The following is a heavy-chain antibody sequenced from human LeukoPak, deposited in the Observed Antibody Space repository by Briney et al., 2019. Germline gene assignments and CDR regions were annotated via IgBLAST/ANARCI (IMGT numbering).Heavy chain of an antibody. CDR1: GYTFISYY. J-gene: IGHJ4*02. CDR2: INPSGGST. CDR3: ARDEGPPRYNWNYGGPDY. D-gene: IGHD1-7*01. Sequence: GASVKVSCKASGYTFISYYMHWVRQAPGQGLEWMGIINPSGGSTSYAQKFQGRVTMTRDTSTNTVYMDLRNLRSEDTAVYYCARDEGPPRYNWNYGGPDYWGQGTLVTVSS. V-gene: IGHV1-46*01.